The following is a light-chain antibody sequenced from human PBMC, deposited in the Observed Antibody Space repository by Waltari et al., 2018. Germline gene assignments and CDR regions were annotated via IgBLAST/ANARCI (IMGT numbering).Light chain of an antibody. V-gene: IGKV4-1*01. Sequence: DIVMTQSPDSLAVSLGERATINCKASQTVLYSYDNKNYLSWYQQKPGQPPKLLIYWASTRESGVPDRFSGSGSGTDFTLTISGLQAEDVAVYYCQQYYSPPLTFGGGTKVEIK. J-gene: IGKJ4*01. CDR3: QQYYSPPLT. CDR2: WAS. CDR1: QTVLYSYDNKNY.